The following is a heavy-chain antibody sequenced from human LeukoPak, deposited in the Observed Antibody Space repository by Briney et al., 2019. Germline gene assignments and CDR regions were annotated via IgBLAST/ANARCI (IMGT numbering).Heavy chain of an antibody. Sequence: GGSLKLSCAASGFTFSGSAMHWVRQASGKGLEWVGRIRSKANSYATAYAASVKGRFTISRDDSKNTAYLQMNSLKTEDTAVYYCTSRCSSTSCHNDAFDIWGQGTMVTVSS. CDR3: TSRCSSTSCHNDAFDI. D-gene: IGHD2-2*01. CDR2: IRSKANSYAT. V-gene: IGHV3-73*01. CDR1: GFTFSGSA. J-gene: IGHJ3*02.